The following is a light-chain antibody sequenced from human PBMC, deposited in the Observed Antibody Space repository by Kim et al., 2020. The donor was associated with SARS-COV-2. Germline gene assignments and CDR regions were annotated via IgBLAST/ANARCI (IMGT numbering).Light chain of an antibody. CDR1: QSVLYSSNNKNY. CDR2: WAS. J-gene: IGKJ2*01. V-gene: IGKV4-1*01. Sequence: DIVMTQSPDSLAVSLGERATINCKSSQSVLYSSNNKNYLAWYQQKPGQPPKLLFYWASTRESGVPDRFTGSGSGTDFTLTISSMQAEDVAVYYCQQYYDTPSYTFGQGTKLEI. CDR3: QQYYDTPSYT.